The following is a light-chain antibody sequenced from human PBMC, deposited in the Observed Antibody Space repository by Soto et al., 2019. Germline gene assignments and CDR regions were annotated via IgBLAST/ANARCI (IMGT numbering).Light chain of an antibody. CDR2: DVN. Sequence: QSALTQPRSVSGSPGQSVTISCTGTTSDVGGYNHVSWYQQYPGKAPKLMIYDVNQRPSGVPERLSGSQSGNTASLTISGLQAEDEADYYCCSYAGGYTSVFGEGTQLTVL. CDR3: CSYAGGYTSV. J-gene: IGLJ7*01. CDR1: TSDVGGYNH. V-gene: IGLV2-11*01.